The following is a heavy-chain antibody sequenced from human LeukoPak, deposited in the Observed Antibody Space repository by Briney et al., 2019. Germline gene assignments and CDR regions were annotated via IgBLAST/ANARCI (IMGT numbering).Heavy chain of an antibody. CDR2: IKQDGSEK. J-gene: IGHJ3*02. D-gene: IGHD6-6*01. Sequence: PGGSLRLSCAASGFTFSSYWMSWVRQAPGKGLEWVANIKQDGSEKYYVDSVKGRFTISRDNAKNSLYLQMNSLRAEDTAVYYCAKDRGDPYSSSKLDAFDIWGQGTMVTVSS. CDR1: GFTFSSYW. CDR3: AKDRGDPYSSSKLDAFDI. V-gene: IGHV3-7*01.